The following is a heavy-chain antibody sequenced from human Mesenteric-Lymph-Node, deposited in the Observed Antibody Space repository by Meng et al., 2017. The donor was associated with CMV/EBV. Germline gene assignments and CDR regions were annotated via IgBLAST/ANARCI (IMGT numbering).Heavy chain of an antibody. D-gene: IGHD2-2*01. Sequence: GESLKISCAASGFTFSSYSMNWVRQAPGKGLEWVSYISSSSSTIYYADSVKGRFTISRDNAKNSLFLQMNSLRAEGTAVYYCARDRGYCSSTSCYGLDGMDVWGQGTTVTVSS. CDR2: ISSSSSTI. V-gene: IGHV3-48*04. CDR3: ARDRGYCSSTSCYGLDGMDV. J-gene: IGHJ6*02. CDR1: GFTFSSYS.